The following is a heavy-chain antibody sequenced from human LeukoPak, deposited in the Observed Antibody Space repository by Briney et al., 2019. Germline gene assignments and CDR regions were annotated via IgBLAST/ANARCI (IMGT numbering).Heavy chain of an antibody. CDR2: ISAYNGNT. D-gene: IGHD2-2*01. CDR3: ARGFETYCSSTSCFDFDY. CDR1: GYTFTSYG. J-gene: IGHJ4*02. V-gene: IGHV1-18*01. Sequence: ASVKVSCKASGYTFTSYGISWVRQAPGQGPEWMGWISAYNGNTNYAQKLQGRVTMTTDTSTSTAYMELRSLRSDDTAVYYCARGFETYCSSTSCFDFDYWGQGTLVTVSS.